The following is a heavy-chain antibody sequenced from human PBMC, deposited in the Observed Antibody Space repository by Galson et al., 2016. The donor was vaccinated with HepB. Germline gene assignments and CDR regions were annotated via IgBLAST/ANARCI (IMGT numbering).Heavy chain of an antibody. CDR1: GFTFSSYS. D-gene: IGHD6-6*01. Sequence: SLRLSCAASGFTFSSYSMNWVRQAPGKGLEWVSYISSSSSYIYYADSVKGRFTISRDDAKNTLYLQMNSLRPEDTAVYYCARDFPYSSSSPYYGMDVWGQGTTVTVSS. CDR2: ISSSSSYI. V-gene: IGHV3-21*01. CDR3: ARDFPYSSSSPYYGMDV. J-gene: IGHJ6*02.